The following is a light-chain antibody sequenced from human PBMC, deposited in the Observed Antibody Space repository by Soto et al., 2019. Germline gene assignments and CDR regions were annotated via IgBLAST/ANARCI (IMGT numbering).Light chain of an antibody. V-gene: IGKV1-5*03. CDR3: LQYNRYPRT. J-gene: IGKJ1*01. Sequence: DIQMTQSPSTLSASVGDRVTITCRASQGISDWLAWYQQKPGKAPKLLIYRASSLERGVPSRFSGSGSGTEFTLTISSLQPEDFGSYYCLQYNRYPRTFGQGTKV. CDR2: RAS. CDR1: QGISDW.